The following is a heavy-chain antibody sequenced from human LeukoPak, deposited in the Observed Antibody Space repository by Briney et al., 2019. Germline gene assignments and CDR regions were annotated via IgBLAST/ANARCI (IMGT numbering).Heavy chain of an antibody. CDR1: GGSISSSSYY. D-gene: IGHD6-6*01. CDR3: ARDVAYSSSSGAFDI. Sequence: SETLSLTCTVSGGSISSSSYYWGWIRQPPGKGLEWIGSIYYSGSTYYNPSLKSRVTISVDTSKNQFSLKLSSVTAADTAVYYCARDVAYSSSSGAFDIWGHGTMVTVSS. J-gene: IGHJ3*02. CDR2: IYYSGST. V-gene: IGHV4-39*02.